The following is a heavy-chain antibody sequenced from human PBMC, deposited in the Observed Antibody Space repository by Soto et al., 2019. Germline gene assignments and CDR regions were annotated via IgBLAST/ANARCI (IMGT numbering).Heavy chain of an antibody. Sequence: PSETLSLTCTVSGGSINSGDYYWSWIRQHPGKGLEWIGYIYYSGSTYYNPSLKSRVTISVDTSKNQLSLKLSSVTAADTAVYYCAREEVAYYGSGSYNWFDPWGQGTLVTVSS. CDR2: IYYSGST. J-gene: IGHJ5*02. CDR1: GGSINSGDYY. CDR3: AREEVAYYGSGSYNWFDP. V-gene: IGHV4-31*03. D-gene: IGHD3-10*01.